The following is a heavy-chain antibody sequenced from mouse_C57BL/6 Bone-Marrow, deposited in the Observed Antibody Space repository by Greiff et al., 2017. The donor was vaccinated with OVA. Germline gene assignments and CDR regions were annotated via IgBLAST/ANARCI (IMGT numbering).Heavy chain of an antibody. CDR2: IYPRSGNT. CDR1: GYTFTSYG. V-gene: IGHV1-81*01. J-gene: IGHJ1*03. CDR3: ARSPLRGYFDV. Sequence: QVQLKESGAELARPGASVKLSCKASGYTFTSYGISWVKQRTGQGLEWIGEIYPRSGNTYYNEKFKGKATLTADKSSSTAYMELRSLTSEDSAVYFCARSPLRGYFDVWGTGTTVTVSS.